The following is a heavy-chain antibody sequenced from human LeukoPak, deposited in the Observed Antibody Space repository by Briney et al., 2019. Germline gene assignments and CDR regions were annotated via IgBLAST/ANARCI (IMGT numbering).Heavy chain of an antibody. D-gene: IGHD2-21*01. V-gene: IGHV3-21*01. CDR3: ARVASFRFYFDY. J-gene: IGHJ4*02. CDR2: ISSSSSYI. Sequence: GGSLRLSCAASGFTFSSYSMNWVRQAPGKGLEWVSSISSSSSYIYYADSVKGRFTISRDNAKNSLHLQMNSLRAEDTAVYYCARVASFRFYFDYWGQGALVTVSS. CDR1: GFTFSSYS.